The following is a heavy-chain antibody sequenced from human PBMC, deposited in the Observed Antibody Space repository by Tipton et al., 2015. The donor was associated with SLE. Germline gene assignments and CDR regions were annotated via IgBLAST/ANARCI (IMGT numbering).Heavy chain of an antibody. CDR3: AKGSGSGWYKGVFDY. D-gene: IGHD6-19*01. CDR1: GFTFSSYA. CDR2: ISYDGSNK. V-gene: IGHV3-30*04. J-gene: IGHJ4*02. Sequence: SLRLSCAASGFTFSSYAMHWVRQAPGKGLEWVAVISYDGSNKYYADSVKGRFTISRDNSKNTLYLQMNSLRAEDTAVYYCAKGSGSGWYKGVFDYWGQGTLVTVSS.